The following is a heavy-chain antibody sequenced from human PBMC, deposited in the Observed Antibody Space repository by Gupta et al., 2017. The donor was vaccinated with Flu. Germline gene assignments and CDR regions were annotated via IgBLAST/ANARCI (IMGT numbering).Heavy chain of an antibody. CDR1: GGSVNVFSYF. V-gene: IGHV4-31*03. CDR2: VHSSGNT. D-gene: IGHD1-7*01. J-gene: IGHJ4*02. Sequence: QLRESGPRLLKPSQTLSLTCSVSGGSVNVFSYFWSWIRQHPEKGLEWIGYVHSSGNTYYNPSLRSRLMMSIDTSKNEFSLEATSVTAADTAMYYCARRGTYYFDFWGQGALVTVSS. CDR3: ARRGTYYFDF.